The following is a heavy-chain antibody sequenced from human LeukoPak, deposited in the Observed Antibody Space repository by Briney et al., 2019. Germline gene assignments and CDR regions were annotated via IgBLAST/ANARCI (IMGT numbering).Heavy chain of an antibody. J-gene: IGHJ3*02. CDR1: GYTFTSYA. CDR3: ARVPCRGGSCYSAGAFDI. V-gene: IGHV1-3*01. D-gene: IGHD2-15*01. CDR2: INAGNGNT. Sequence: ASVKVSCKASGYTFTSYAMHWVRQAPGQRLEWMGWINAGNGNTKYSQKFQGRVTITRDTSASTAYMELSSLRSEDTAVYYCARVPCRGGSCYSAGAFDIWGQGTMVTVSS.